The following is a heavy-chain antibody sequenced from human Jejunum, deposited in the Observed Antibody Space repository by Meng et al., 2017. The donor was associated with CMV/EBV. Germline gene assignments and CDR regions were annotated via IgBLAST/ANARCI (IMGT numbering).Heavy chain of an antibody. V-gene: IGHV3-9*01. J-gene: IGHJ4*02. Sequence: FKFDEYAMHWVRQVPGKGLEWVSGIDWNSYNVGYADSMKGRFTISRDNAKNSLYLQMNDLRPEDTALYYCAKAPSAGWNYFFYFDNWGQGTLVTVSS. CDR1: FKFDEYA. CDR2: IDWNSYNV. D-gene: IGHD1-7*01. CDR3: AKAPSAGWNYFFYFDN.